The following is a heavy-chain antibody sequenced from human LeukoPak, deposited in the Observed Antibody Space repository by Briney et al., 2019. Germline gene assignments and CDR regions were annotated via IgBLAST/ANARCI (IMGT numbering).Heavy chain of an antibody. CDR2: INHSGST. CDR1: AGSFSGYY. J-gene: IGHJ5*02. D-gene: IGHD6-6*01. V-gene: IGHV4-34*01. CDR3: ARGLTRIAARVWFDP. Sequence: PESLSLTCALYAGSFSGYYWSWIRQPPGKGLEWIGEINHSGSTNYNPSLKSRVTISVDTSKNQFSLKLSSVTAADTAVYCWARGLTRIAARVWFDPWGQGTLVTVSS.